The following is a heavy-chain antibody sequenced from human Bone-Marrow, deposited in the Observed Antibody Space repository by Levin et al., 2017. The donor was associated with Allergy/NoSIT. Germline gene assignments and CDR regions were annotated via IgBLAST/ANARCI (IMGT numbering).Heavy chain of an antibody. D-gene: IGHD3-9*01. CDR1: GFTFSNYA. CDR2: ISGSGGST. Sequence: LSLTCAASGFTFSNYAMTWVRQAPGKGLEWVSSISGSGGSTYYASSLRGRFTISRDNSQDTLYLQIHSLTAEDTALYYCARTIKGGYDIMTGDIYSYYSGLDVWGLGTTVTVSS. J-gene: IGHJ6*02. CDR3: ARTIKGGYDIMTGDIYSYYSGLDV. V-gene: IGHV3-23*01.